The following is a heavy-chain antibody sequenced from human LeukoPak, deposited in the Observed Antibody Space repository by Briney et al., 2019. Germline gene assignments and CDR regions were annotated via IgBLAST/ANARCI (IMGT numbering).Heavy chain of an antibody. CDR2: ISAYNGNT. J-gene: IGHJ4*02. D-gene: IGHD3-22*01. V-gene: IGHV1-18*01. CDR1: GYTFTSYD. CDR3: ARGADSSSYYPTHY. Sequence: ASVKVSCKASGYTFTSYDINWVRQAPGQGLEWVGWISAYNGNTNYAQKFQGRATMATDTSTSTAYMELRSLRSDDTAVYYCARGADSSSYYPTHYWGQGTLVTVSS.